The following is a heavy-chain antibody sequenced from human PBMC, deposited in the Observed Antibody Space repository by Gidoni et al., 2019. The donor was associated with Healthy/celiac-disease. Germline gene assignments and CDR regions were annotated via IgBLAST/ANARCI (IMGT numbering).Heavy chain of an antibody. J-gene: IGHJ6*02. CDR1: GFTFSSYW. CDR3: ARCGPVDDLEWPRHYYGMDV. D-gene: IGHD3-3*01. V-gene: IGHV3-7*03. Sequence: EVQLVESGGGLVQPGGSLRHSCAASGFTFSSYWMSWVRQAPGKGLEWVANIKQDGSEKYYVDSVKGRFTISRDNAKNSLYLQMNSLRAEDTAVYYCARCGPVDDLEWPRHYYGMDVWGQGTTVTVSS. CDR2: IKQDGSEK.